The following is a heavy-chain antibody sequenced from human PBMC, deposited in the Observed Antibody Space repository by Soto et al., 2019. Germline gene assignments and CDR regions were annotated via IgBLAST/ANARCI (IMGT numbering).Heavy chain of an antibody. V-gene: IGHV3-21*01. CDR1: GFTFSSYS. J-gene: IGHJ6*03. CDR3: ARDGIGATVLATYYYYYYMDV. D-gene: IGHD4-4*01. Sequence: GGSLRLSCAASGFTFSSYSMNWVRQAPGKGLEWVSSISSSSSYIYYADSVKGRFTISRDNAKNSLYLQMNSLRAEDTAVYYCARDGIGATVLATYYYYYYMDVWGKGTTVTVSS. CDR2: ISSSSSYI.